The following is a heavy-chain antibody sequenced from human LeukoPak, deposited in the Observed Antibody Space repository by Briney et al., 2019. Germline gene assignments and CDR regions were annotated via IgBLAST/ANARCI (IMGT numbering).Heavy chain of an antibody. Sequence: PGGSLRLSCAASGFIFSSYGMHWVRQAPGKGLEWVAVISYDGSNKYYADSVKGRFTISRDNSKNTLYLQMNSLRAEDTAVYYCAKSPSQATVTTVYRYWGQGTLVTASS. J-gene: IGHJ4*02. CDR3: AKSPSQATVTTVYRY. CDR2: ISYDGSNK. V-gene: IGHV3-30*18. D-gene: IGHD4-11*01. CDR1: GFIFSSYG.